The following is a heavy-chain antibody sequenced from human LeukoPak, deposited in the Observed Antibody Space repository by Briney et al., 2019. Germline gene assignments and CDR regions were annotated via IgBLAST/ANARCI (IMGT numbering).Heavy chain of an antibody. V-gene: IGHV3-21*01. J-gene: IGHJ4*02. CDR1: GFTFSSYS. CDR2: ISSSSSYI. D-gene: IGHD2-2*01. CDR3: ARDWDVVVPAAVAFDY. Sequence: GGSLRLSCAASGFTFSSYSMNWARQAPGKGLEWVSSISSSSSYIYYADSVKGRFTISRDNAKNSLYLQMNSLRAEDTAVYYCARDWDVVVPAAVAFDYWGQGTLVTVSS.